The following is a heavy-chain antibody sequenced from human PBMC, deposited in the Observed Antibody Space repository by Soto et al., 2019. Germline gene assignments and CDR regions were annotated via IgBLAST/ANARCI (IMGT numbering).Heavy chain of an antibody. Sequence: QVQLVQSGAEVKKPGSSVKVSCKVSGGSLNQYAISWVRQTPGQGLEWMGGIIPSFGRTSYAQKFQGRVTITADESTTTVNLELRGLRSEDSAIYFCADLSLGYCSSTTCPTDYWGQGTLVTGSS. D-gene: IGHD2-15*01. CDR2: IIPSFGRT. V-gene: IGHV1-69*12. CDR3: ADLSLGYCSSTTCPTDY. J-gene: IGHJ4*02. CDR1: GGSLNQYA.